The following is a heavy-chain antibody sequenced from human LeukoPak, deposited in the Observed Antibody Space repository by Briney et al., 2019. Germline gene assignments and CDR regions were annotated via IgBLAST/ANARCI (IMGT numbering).Heavy chain of an antibody. D-gene: IGHD3-3*01. V-gene: IGHV3-74*01. CDR2: INTDGSTT. Sequence: GGSLRLSCAASGFTFSSYWMYWVRQAPGKGLVWVSCINTDGSTTRYTDSAKGRFTISRDNAENSLYLQMSSLRAEDTAVYYCARGTITIFSYWGQGTLVTVSS. J-gene: IGHJ4*02. CDR1: GFTFSSYW. CDR3: ARGTITIFSY.